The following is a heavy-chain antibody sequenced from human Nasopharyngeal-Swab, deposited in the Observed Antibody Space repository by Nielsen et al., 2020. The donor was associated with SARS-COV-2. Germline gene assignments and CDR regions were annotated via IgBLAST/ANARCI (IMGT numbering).Heavy chain of an antibody. J-gene: IGHJ4*02. CDR2: INWDDDK. D-gene: IGHD3-16*01. CDR3: ARIRGLGVDY. CDR1: GGSFSGYY. Sequence: TLSLTCAVYGGSFSGYYWSWIRQPPGKALEWLALINWDDDKYYSTSLKTRLTISKDTSKNQVVLTMTNMDPVDTATYYCARIRGLGVDYWGQGTLVTVSS. V-gene: IGHV2-70*01.